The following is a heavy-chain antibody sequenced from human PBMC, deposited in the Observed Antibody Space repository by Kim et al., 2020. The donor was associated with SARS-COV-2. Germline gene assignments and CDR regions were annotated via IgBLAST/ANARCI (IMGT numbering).Heavy chain of an antibody. D-gene: IGHD2-15*01. V-gene: IGHV4-30-4*01. Sequence: SETLSLTCTVSGGSISSGDYYWSWIRQPPGKGLEWIGYIYYSGSTYYNPSLKSRVTISVDTSKNQFSLKLSSVTAADTAVYYCARAVVVVAAIVPAFDIWGQGTMVTVSS. CDR2: IYYSGST. J-gene: IGHJ3*02. CDR1: GGSISSGDYY. CDR3: ARAVVVVAAIVPAFDI.